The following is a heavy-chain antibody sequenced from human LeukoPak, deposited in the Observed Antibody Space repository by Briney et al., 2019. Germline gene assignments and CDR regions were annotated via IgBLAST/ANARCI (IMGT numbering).Heavy chain of an antibody. J-gene: IGHJ4*02. CDR2: ISSSGSTI. D-gene: IGHD3-22*01. CDR1: GFTFSDYY. Sequence: GGSLRLSCAASGFTFSDYYMSWIRQAPGKGLEWVSYISSSGSTIYYADSVKGRFTISRDNSKNTLYLQMNSLRAEDTAVYNCAKASAMIVVVSKHFDYWGQGTLVTVSS. CDR3: AKASAMIVVVSKHFDY. V-gene: IGHV3-11*01.